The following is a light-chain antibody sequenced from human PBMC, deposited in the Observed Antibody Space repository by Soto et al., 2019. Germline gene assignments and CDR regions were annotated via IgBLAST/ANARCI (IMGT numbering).Light chain of an antibody. J-gene: IGKJ5*01. CDR2: GAS. V-gene: IGKV3-15*01. CDR3: QQYNNWPPT. Sequence: EIVMTQSPATLSVSPGERATLSCRASQSVSSNLAWYQQKPGQAPRLLIYGASTRATGISATFSGSRSGTEFTLTISSLRSEDFAVYYCQQYNNWPPTVGQGTRLEIK. CDR1: QSVSSN.